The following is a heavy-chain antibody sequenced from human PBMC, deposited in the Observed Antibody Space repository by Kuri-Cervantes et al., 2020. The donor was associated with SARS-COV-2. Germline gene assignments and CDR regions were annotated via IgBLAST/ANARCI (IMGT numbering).Heavy chain of an antibody. J-gene: IGHJ4*02. V-gene: IGHV3-9*01. CDR1: GFTFDDYA. CDR3: AKDTGSSWYFWYY. CDR2: ISWNSGSI. D-gene: IGHD6-13*01. Sequence: GGSLRLSCAASGFTFDDYAMHWVRQAPGKGLEWVSGISWNSGSIGYADSVKGRFTISRDNAKNSLYLQMNSLRAEDTALYYCAKDTGSSWYFWYYWGQGTLVTVSS.